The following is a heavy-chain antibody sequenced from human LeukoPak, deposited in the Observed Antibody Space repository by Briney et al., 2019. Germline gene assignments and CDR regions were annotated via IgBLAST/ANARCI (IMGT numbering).Heavy chain of an antibody. V-gene: IGHV4-39*07. CDR2: IYYSGST. CDR1: GGSISSSSYY. Sequence: LPETLSLTCTVSGGSISSSSYYWGWIRQPPGKGLEWIGSIYYSGSTYYNPSLKSRVTISVDTSKNQFSLKLSSVTAADTAVYYCARVKAHFDYWGQGTLVTVSS. J-gene: IGHJ4*02. CDR3: ARVKAHFDY.